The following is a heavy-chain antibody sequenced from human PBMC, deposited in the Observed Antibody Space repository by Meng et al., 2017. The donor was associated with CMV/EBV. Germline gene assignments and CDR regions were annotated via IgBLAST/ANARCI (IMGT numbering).Heavy chain of an antibody. Sequence: ASVKVSCKASGGTFSSYTISWVRQAPGQGLEWMGWISAYNGNTNYAQKLQGRVTMTTDTSTSTAYMELRSLRSDDTAAYYCARDFSAYYYDSSDLPDAFDIWGQGTMVTVSS. CDR2: ISAYNGNT. CDR1: GGTFSSYT. CDR3: ARDFSAYYYDSSDLPDAFDI. J-gene: IGHJ3*02. D-gene: IGHD3-22*01. V-gene: IGHV1-18*01.